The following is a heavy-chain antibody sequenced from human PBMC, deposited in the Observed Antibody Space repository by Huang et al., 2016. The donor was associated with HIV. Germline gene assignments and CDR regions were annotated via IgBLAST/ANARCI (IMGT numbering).Heavy chain of an antibody. V-gene: IGHV1-18*04. Sequence: QVQLVQSGAEVKKPGASVKVSCKASGNTFSGYGISWVRQAPGQGLEWVGWSSGYNGNTNYLENLQGRVTMTTDTSTSTAYMELRSLRSDDTAVYYCARDRRPYSGSYLGYWGQGTLVTVSS. J-gene: IGHJ4*02. CDR2: SSGYNGNT. CDR1: GNTFSGYG. CDR3: ARDRRPYSGSYLGY. D-gene: IGHD1-26*01.